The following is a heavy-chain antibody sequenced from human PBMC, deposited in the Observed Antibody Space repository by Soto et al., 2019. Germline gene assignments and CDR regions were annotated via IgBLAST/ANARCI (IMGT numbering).Heavy chain of an antibody. J-gene: IGHJ4*02. CDR2: ISAYNGNT. CDR3: ARDRAANYDFWSGRHPPFDY. CDR1: GYTFTSYG. V-gene: IGHV1-18*01. Sequence: ASVKVSCKASGYTFTSYGISWVRQAPGQGLEWMGWISAYNGNTNYAQKLQGRVTMTTDTSTSTAYMGLRSLRSDDTAVYYCARDRAANYDFWSGRHPPFDYWGQGTLVTVSS. D-gene: IGHD3-3*01.